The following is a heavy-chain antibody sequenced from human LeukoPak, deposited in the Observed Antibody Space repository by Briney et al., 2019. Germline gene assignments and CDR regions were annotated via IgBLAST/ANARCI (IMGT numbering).Heavy chain of an antibody. CDR2: ISWNSGRI. V-gene: IGHV3-9*01. D-gene: IGHD3-10*01. CDR3: AKGPIYGSGSYEFDY. J-gene: IGHJ4*02. Sequence: GGSLRLSCAASGFTFYDYAMHWVRQAPGKGLEWVSGISWNSGRIGYADSVKGRFTISRDNAKNSLYLQMNSLRAEDTALYYCAKGPIYGSGSYEFDYWGQGTLVTVSS. CDR1: GFTFYDYA.